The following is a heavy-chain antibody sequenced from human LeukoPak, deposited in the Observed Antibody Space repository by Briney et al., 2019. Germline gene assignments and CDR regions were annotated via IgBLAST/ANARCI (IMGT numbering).Heavy chain of an antibody. V-gene: IGHV3-21*06. D-gene: IGHD3-10*01. Sequence: GGSLRLSCAASGFTFSDYYMNWVRQAPGKGLEWVSSIATSSDYIYYAGSLKGRFTISRDNAKNSLYLHMNSLRPDDTAVYYCARGRSITILRGVAISDGFDIWGQGTKVTVS. CDR2: IATSSDYI. J-gene: IGHJ3*02. CDR1: GFTFSDYY. CDR3: ARGRSITILRGVAISDGFDI.